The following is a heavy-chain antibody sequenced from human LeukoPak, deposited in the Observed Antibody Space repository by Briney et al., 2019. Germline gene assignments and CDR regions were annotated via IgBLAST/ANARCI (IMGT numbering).Heavy chain of an antibody. D-gene: IGHD3-22*01. V-gene: IGHV3-7*01. CDR1: GFTFSNYW. CDR3: ARIPYYYDSSGYYYPHFDY. Sequence: GGSLRLSCAASGFTFSNYWMNWVRQAPGKGLEWVANIKQDGSEKYYVDSVKGRFTISRDNAKNSLYLQMNSLRAEDTAVYYCARIPYYYDSSGYYYPHFDYWGQGTLVTVSS. CDR2: IKQDGSEK. J-gene: IGHJ4*02.